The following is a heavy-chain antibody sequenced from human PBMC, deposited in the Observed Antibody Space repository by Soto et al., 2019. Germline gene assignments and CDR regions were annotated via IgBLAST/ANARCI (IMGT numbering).Heavy chain of an antibody. CDR3: AYDSLTGYFDY. CDR1: GYTFTSYG. V-gene: IGHV1-18*04. J-gene: IGHJ4*02. Sequence: GASVKVSCKASGYTFTSYGINWVRQAPGQGLEWMGWISAYNGNTNYAQKFQGRVTMTTDTSTSTAYMELRRLSSDDTAVYYRAYDSLTGYFDYWGQGTLVTVSS. D-gene: IGHD3-9*01. CDR2: ISAYNGNT.